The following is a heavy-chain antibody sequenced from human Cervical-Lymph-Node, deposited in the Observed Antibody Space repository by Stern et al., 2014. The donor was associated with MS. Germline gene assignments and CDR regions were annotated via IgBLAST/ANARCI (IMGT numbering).Heavy chain of an antibody. CDR2: IKSKSAGGTT. D-gene: IGHD3-3*01. J-gene: IGHJ4*02. CDR1: GLTFSSAW. Sequence: EVQLVESGGGVEKPGGSLRLSCAASGLTFSSAWMTWVRQAPGKGLEWVGRIKSKSAGGTTDYAVPLKGRFTISRDDSKNMLYLEMNSLKTEDTAVYHCSTGQVWSGFYAGYTPYDFWGQGTLVTVSS. CDR3: STGQVWSGFYAGYTPYDF. V-gene: IGHV3-15*01.